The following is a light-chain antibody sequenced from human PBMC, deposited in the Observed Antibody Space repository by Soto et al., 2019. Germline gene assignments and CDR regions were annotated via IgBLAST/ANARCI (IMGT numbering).Light chain of an antibody. CDR2: DNN. Sequence: QSVLTQPPSVSGAPGQRATISCTGSSSNIGAGYAVHWYQQLPGRAPKLLIYDNNNRPSGVPDRFSGSKSGTSASLAITGLQAEDEADYYCQSYDSSLDYVFGSGTKLTVL. CDR1: SSNIGAGYA. V-gene: IGLV1-40*01. J-gene: IGLJ1*01. CDR3: QSYDSSLDYV.